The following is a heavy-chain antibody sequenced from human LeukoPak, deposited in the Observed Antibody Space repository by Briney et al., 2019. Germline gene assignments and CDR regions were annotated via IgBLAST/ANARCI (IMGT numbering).Heavy chain of an antibody. D-gene: IGHD5-24*01. V-gene: IGHV3-11*01. CDR1: GFTFSDYY. CDR2: ISSSGSTI. CDR3: ASGRDGYNSADY. Sequence: KAGGSLRLSCAASGFTFSDYYMSWIRQAPGKGREWVSYISSSGSTIYYADSVKGRFTISRDNAKNSLYLQMNSLRAEDTAVYYCASGRDGYNSADYWGQGTLVTVSS. J-gene: IGHJ4*02.